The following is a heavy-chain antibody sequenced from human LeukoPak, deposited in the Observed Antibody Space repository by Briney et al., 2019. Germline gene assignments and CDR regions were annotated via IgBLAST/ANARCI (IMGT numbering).Heavy chain of an antibody. CDR1: GGSISSGGYY. CDR2: IHYSGNT. J-gene: IGHJ5*02. CDR3: ARDHTSPRGGFDP. Sequence: PSETLSLTCTVSGGSISSGGYYWSWIRQLPGKGLQWIGYIHYSGNTYYNPSLKSRLTISVDTSKNQFSLNLSSMTAADTAFYYCARDHTSPRGGFDPWGQGTLVTVSS. D-gene: IGHD3-16*01. V-gene: IGHV4-31*03.